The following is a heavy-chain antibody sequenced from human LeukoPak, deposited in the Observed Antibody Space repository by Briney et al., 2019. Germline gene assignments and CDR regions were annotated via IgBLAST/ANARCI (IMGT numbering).Heavy chain of an antibody. CDR1: GYTFTGYY. CDR2: INPNSGDT. CDR3: ARGDSHYYYMDV. Sequence: PRASVTVSCKASGYTFTGYYMHGVRQAPGQGLEWRGWINPNSGDTNYAQKFQGRVTMTRDTSISTAYMELSRLRSDDTAVYYCARGDSHYYYMDVWGRGTTVSVSS. D-gene: IGHD3-22*01. V-gene: IGHV1-2*02. J-gene: IGHJ6*03.